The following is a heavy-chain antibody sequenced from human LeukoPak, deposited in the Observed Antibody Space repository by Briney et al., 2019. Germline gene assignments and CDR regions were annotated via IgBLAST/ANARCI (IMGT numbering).Heavy chain of an antibody. CDR3: ARCSCSGGSCYGAPLLFDY. CDR2: IKQDETEK. Sequence: GGSLRLSCAASGFTFRSNWMSWVRQAPGKGLEWVANIKQDETEKYYVDSVKGRFTISRDNAKNPLYLQMNSLRAEDTAVYYCARCSCSGGSCYGAPLLFDYWGQGTLVTVSS. J-gene: IGHJ4*02. V-gene: IGHV3-7*05. CDR1: GFTFRSNW. D-gene: IGHD2-15*01.